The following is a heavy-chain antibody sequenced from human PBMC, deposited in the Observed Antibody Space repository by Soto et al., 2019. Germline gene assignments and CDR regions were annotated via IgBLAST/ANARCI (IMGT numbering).Heavy chain of an antibody. CDR2: ISAYNGNT. Sequence: QVQLVQSGAEVKKPGASVKVSCKASGYTFTSYGISWVRQAPGQGLEWMGWISAYNGNTNYAQKLQGRVTMTTDTSTRKASMELRTLRSDDTAVYYCAREVVRVAGTRWFDPWGQGTLVTVSS. CDR3: AREVVRVAGTRWFDP. CDR1: GYTFTSYG. D-gene: IGHD6-19*01. J-gene: IGHJ5*02. V-gene: IGHV1-18*01.